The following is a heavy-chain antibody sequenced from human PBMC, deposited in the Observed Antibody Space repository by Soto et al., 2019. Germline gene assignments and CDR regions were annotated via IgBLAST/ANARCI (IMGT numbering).Heavy chain of an antibody. CDR1: GFTVSSNY. D-gene: IGHD4-17*01. V-gene: IGHV3-66*01. J-gene: IGHJ4*02. CDR3: ARVHGDLSHFDY. CDR2: IYSGGST. Sequence: EVQLVESGGGLVQPGGSLRLSCAASGFTVSSNYMSWVRQAPGKGLEWVSVIYSGGSTYYADSVKGRFTISRDNSKNTLYLQMNSLRAGDTAVYYCARVHGDLSHFDYWGQGTLVTVSS.